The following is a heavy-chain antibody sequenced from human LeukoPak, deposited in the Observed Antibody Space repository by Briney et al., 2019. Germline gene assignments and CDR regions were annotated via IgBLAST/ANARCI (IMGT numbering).Heavy chain of an antibody. V-gene: IGHV4-34*01. D-gene: IGHD3-3*01. CDR2: INHSGST. Sequence: SETLSLTCAVYGGSFSGYYWSWIRQPPGKGLGWIGEINHSGSTNYNPSLKSRVTISVDTSKNQFSLKLSSVTAADTAVYYCARVGLRFLEWPTRHYYYYGMDVWGQGTTVTVSS. J-gene: IGHJ6*02. CDR3: ARVGLRFLEWPTRHYYYYGMDV. CDR1: GGSFSGYY.